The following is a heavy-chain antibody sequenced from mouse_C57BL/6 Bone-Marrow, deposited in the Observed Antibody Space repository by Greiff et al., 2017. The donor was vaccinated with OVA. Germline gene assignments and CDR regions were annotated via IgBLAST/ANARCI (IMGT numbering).Heavy chain of an antibody. J-gene: IGHJ2*01. V-gene: IGHV1-4*01. D-gene: IGHD1-1*02. CDR3: ARGGSCDY. CDR2: INPSSGYT. Sequence: VKLLESGAELARPGASVKMSCKASGYTFTSYTMHWVKQRPGQGLEWIGYINPSSGYTKYNQKFKDKATLTADKSSSTAYMQLSSLTSEDSAVYYCARGGSCDYWGQGTTLTVSS. CDR1: GYTFTSYT.